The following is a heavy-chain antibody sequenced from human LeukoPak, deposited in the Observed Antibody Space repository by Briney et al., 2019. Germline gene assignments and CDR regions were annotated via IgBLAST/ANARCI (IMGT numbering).Heavy chain of an antibody. Sequence: SETLSLTCTVSGGSISSAGYYWSWIRQPPGKGLEWIGYIYPNGNTYYNPSPKSRVTISIDRSENQFSLKLNSVTAADTAVYYCARGIAAAGTPQYFHHWGQGTLVTVSS. J-gene: IGHJ1*01. CDR1: GGSISSAGYY. V-gene: IGHV4-30-2*01. CDR2: IYPNGNT. D-gene: IGHD6-13*01. CDR3: ARGIAAAGTPQYFHH.